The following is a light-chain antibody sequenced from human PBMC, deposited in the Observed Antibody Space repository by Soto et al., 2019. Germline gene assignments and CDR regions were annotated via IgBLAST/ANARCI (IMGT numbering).Light chain of an antibody. Sequence: SYELTQPLSVSVPLGQTASITCGGNNIGTRNVHWYQQKPGQAPVLVVYRDSNRPSGIPERFSGSNSGNTATLTISRAQAGEEDDYYCQVWDSSTAVFGEGTKLTVL. J-gene: IGLJ3*02. CDR1: NIGTRN. V-gene: IGLV3-9*01. CDR2: RDS. CDR3: QVWDSSTAV.